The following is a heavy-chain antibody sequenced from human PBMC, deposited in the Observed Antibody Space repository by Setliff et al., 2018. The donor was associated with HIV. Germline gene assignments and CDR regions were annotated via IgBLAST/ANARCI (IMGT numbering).Heavy chain of an antibody. CDR1: GFTFSSYV. CDR2: ISSNGGST. J-gene: IGHJ4*02. Sequence: GGSLRLSCSASGFTFSSYVMHWVRQAPGKGLEYVSAISSNGGSTYYADSVKGRFTISRDNSKNTLYLQMNSLRAEDTAVYYCAKNLGVGEYSSGWRLDYWGQGTLVTVSS. D-gene: IGHD6-19*01. V-gene: IGHV3-64*04. CDR3: AKNLGVGEYSSGWRLDY.